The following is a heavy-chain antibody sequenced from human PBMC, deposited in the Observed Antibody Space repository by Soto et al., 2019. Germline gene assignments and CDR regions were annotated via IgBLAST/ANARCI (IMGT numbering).Heavy chain of an antibody. CDR3: ARIYRRDGNKYADY. D-gene: IGHD3-16*02. J-gene: IGHJ4*02. Sequence: GGSLRLSCAASEFTFSSFNMHWVRQAPGKGLEWVSYISASSTTVYYGDSVKGRFTISRDNAKNSLYLQMNSLRDEDTAVYYCARIYRRDGNKYADYWGQGTLVTVSS. CDR1: EFTFSSFN. V-gene: IGHV3-48*02. CDR2: ISASSTTV.